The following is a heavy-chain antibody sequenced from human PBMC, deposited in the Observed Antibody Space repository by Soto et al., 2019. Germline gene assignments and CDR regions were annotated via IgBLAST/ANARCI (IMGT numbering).Heavy chain of an antibody. D-gene: IGHD2-2*01. CDR3: AREGLVLVPTTVNSDYYYYAMDV. J-gene: IGHJ6*02. Sequence: GASVKVSCKASGYTFPSYGISWVRQAPGQGLEWMGWISTYNGNTNYAQKPQGRVTMTTDTSTSTAYMELRSLRSDDTAVYYCAREGLVLVPTTVNSDYYYYAMDVWG. CDR2: ISTYNGNT. CDR1: GYTFPSYG. V-gene: IGHV1-18*01.